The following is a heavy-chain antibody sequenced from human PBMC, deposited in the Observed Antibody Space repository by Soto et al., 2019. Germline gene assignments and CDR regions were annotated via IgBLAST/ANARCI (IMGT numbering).Heavy chain of an antibody. D-gene: IGHD6-19*01. CDR2: ISSSSSTI. CDR3: ARELAVEKQNYYYYGMDV. V-gene: IGHV3-48*02. J-gene: IGHJ6*02. CDR1: GFTFSSYS. Sequence: GGSLRLSCAASGFTFSSYSMNWVRQAPGKGLEWVSYISSSSSTIYYADSVKGRFTISRDNAKNSLYLQMSSLRDEDTAVYYCARELAVEKQNYYYYGMDVWGQGTTVTVSS.